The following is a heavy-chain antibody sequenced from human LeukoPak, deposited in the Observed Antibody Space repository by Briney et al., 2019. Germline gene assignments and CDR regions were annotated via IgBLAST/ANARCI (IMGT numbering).Heavy chain of an antibody. CDR2: IRYDGSNK. V-gene: IGHV3-30*02. J-gene: IGHJ6*03. CDR3: AKDYCSSTSCYPYYYYYMDV. Sequence: PGGSLRLSCAASGFTFSSYGMHWVRQAPGKGLEWVAFIRYDGSNKYYADSVKGRFTISRDNSKNTLYLQMNSLRAEDTAVYYCAKDYCSSTSCYPYYYYYMDVWGKGTTVTVSS. CDR1: GFTFSSYG. D-gene: IGHD2-2*01.